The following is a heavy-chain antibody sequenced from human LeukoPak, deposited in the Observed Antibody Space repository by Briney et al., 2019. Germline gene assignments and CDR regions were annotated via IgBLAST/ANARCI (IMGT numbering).Heavy chain of an antibody. J-gene: IGHJ4*02. CDR3: TTDQPVLRYFDWLLSYYFDY. Sequence: PGGSLRLSCAASGFTFSNAWMSWVRQAPGKGLEWVGRIKSKTDGGTTDYAAPVKGRFTISRDDSKNTLYLQMTSLKTEDTAVYYCTTDQPVLRYFDWLLSYYFDYWGQGTLVTVSS. CDR2: IKSKTDGGTT. V-gene: IGHV3-15*01. CDR1: GFTFSNAW. D-gene: IGHD3-9*01.